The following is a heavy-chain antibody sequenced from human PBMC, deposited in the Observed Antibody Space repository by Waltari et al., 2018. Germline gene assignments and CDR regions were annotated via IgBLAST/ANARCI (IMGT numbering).Heavy chain of an antibody. CDR2: INHSVIT. CDR1: GGSFSGYY. CDR3: ARGRITIFGVVIPYYYYGMDV. Sequence: QVQLQQWGAGPLKPSETLSLTCAVYGGSFSGYYWSWIRQPPGKGLGWIGEINHSVITNSNPALKSRVTISVDTSKNQFSLKLSSVTAADTAVYYCARGRITIFGVVIPYYYYGMDVWGQGTTVTVSS. V-gene: IGHV4-34*01. J-gene: IGHJ6*02. D-gene: IGHD3-3*01.